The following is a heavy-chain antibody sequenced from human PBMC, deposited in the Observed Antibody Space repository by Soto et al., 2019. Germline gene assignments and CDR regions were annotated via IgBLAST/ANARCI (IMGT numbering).Heavy chain of an antibody. Sequence: QVQLVQSGAEVKKPGSSVKVSCKASGGTFSSYAISWVRQAPGQGLEWMGGIIPIFGTANYAQKFQGRVTITADESTSTAYMELSSLRSEDTAVYYCASLREDRGTGWGSYRFIDYWGQGTLVTVSS. D-gene: IGHD3-16*02. V-gene: IGHV1-69*01. CDR2: IIPIFGTA. CDR3: ASLREDRGTGWGSYRFIDY. J-gene: IGHJ4*02. CDR1: GGTFSSYA.